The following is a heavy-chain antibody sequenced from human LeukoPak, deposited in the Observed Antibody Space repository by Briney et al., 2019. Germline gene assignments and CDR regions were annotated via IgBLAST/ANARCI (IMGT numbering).Heavy chain of an antibody. CDR1: GGSFSDYY. J-gene: IGHJ4*02. CDR2: INHSGST. CDR3: ARVQLRPPFDY. Sequence: SETLSLTCAVYGGSFSDYYWSWIRQPPGKGLEWIGEINHSGSTNYNPSLKSRVTISVDTSKNQFSLKLSSVTAADTAVYYCARVQLRPPFDYWGQGTLVTVSS. V-gene: IGHV4-34*01. D-gene: IGHD5-12*01.